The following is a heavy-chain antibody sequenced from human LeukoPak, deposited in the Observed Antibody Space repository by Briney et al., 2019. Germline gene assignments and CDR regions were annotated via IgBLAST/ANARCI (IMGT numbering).Heavy chain of an antibody. D-gene: IGHD4-11*01. CDR2: IIPIFGTP. V-gene: IGHV1-69*05. CDR3: ARVVLPANGIGRTTVGYFDY. Sequence: GASVKVSCKASGGTFSSYAISWVRQAPGQGLEWMGGIIPIFGTPKCAQTFQGRVTITTDESASTAHMELSSLRSEDTAVYYCARVVLPANGIGRTTVGYFDYWGQGTLVTVSS. CDR1: GGTFSSYA. J-gene: IGHJ4*02.